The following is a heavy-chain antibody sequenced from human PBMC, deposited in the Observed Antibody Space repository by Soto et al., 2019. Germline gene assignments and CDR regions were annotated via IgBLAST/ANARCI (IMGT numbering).Heavy chain of an antibody. V-gene: IGHV3-48*03. CDR3: ARESEDLTSNFDY. J-gene: IGHJ4*02. CDR2: ISSSGGTI. Sequence: GGSLRLSCAASGFTFSSYEMNWVRQAPGKGLEWISYISSSGGTIYYADSVKGRFTISRDNAKNSLYLQMNSLRAEDTAVYYCARESEDLTSNFDYWGQGTLVTVSS. CDR1: GFTFSSYE.